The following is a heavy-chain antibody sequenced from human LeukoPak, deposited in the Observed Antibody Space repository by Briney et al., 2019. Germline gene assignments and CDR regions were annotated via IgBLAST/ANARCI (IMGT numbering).Heavy chain of an antibody. D-gene: IGHD6-25*01. J-gene: IGHJ4*02. V-gene: IGHV1-8*03. CDR1: GYTFTDYH. Sequence: ASVTVSCKASGYTFTDYHINWVRQAAGQGLEWVGWMNPKNGDSGYAQKFQGRVTITRDTSISTSYMELRSLRPDDTAVYFCARTTSFTASGYDYWGQGTLVIVSS. CDR2: MNPKNGDS. CDR3: ARTTSFTASGYDY.